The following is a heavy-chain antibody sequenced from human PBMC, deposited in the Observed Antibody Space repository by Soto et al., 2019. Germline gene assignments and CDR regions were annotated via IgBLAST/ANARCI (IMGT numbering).Heavy chain of an antibody. J-gene: IGHJ4*02. V-gene: IGHV4-34*01. D-gene: IGHD3-3*01. CDR1: GGSFSGYY. CDR2: INHSGST. Sequence: SETLSLTCAVYGGSFSGYYWSWIRQPPGKGLEWIGEINHSGSTNYNPSLKSRVTISVDTSKNQFSLKLSSVTAADTAVYYCARGLSRITIFGVVITPNYFDYWGQGTLVTVSS. CDR3: ARGLSRITIFGVVITPNYFDY.